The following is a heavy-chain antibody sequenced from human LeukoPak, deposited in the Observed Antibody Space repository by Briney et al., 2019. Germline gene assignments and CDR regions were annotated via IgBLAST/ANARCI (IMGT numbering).Heavy chain of an antibody. J-gene: IGHJ5*02. CDR3: ARVTILVATGTDWFDP. CDR2: ISAYIGNT. Sequence: ASVKVSCKASGYTFTSYSISWVRQAPGQGPEWMGWISAYIGNTNYAQKLQGRVTMTTDTSTSTAYMELRSLRSDDTAVYYCARVTILVATGTDWFDPWGQGTLVTVSS. D-gene: IGHD2-8*02. CDR1: GYTFTSYS. V-gene: IGHV1-18*01.